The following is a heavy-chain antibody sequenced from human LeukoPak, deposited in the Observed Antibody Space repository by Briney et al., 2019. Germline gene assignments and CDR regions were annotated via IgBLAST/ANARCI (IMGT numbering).Heavy chain of an antibody. D-gene: IGHD3-3*01. CDR1: GFTFSSYA. J-gene: IGHJ4*02. CDR3: AKLGSDFGTIFGVLTIRAPTFDY. V-gene: IGHV3-23*01. Sequence: GGSLRLSCAASGFTFSSYAMSWVRQAPGKGLEWVSGISGSGGRTNYAESVKGRFTISRDNSKNTLYLQMNSLRAEDTAVYYCAKLGSDFGTIFGVLTIRAPTFDYWGQGTLVTVSS. CDR2: ISGSGGRT.